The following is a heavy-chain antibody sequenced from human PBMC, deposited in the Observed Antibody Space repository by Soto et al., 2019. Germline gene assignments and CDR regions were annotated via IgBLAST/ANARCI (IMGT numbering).Heavy chain of an antibody. CDR3: AKHQIDGSGSYYNPNWFDP. CDR1: GFTFSSYA. CDR2: ISGSGGST. D-gene: IGHD3-10*01. J-gene: IGHJ5*02. Sequence: PGGSLRLSCAASGFTFSSYAMSWVRQAPGKGLEWVSAISGSGGSTYYADSVKGRFTISRDNSKNTLYLQMNSLRAEDTAVYYCAKHQIDGSGSYYNPNWFDPWGQGTLVTVSS. V-gene: IGHV3-23*01.